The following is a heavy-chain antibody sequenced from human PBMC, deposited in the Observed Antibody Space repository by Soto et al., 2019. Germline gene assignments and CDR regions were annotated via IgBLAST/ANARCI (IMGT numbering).Heavy chain of an antibody. J-gene: IGHJ4*02. CDR3: GPRGAVADPRGY. Sequence: QVQLQQWGAGLLKPSETLSLTCAVYGGSFSDFYWTWIRQPPGKGLEWIGEINHSGSTNYNPSLKSRVXXXVXXSKNQFSLTLTSVTAADTAVYYCGPRGAVADPRGYWGQGTLVTVSS. CDR2: INHSGST. V-gene: IGHV4-34*01. CDR1: GGSFSDFY. D-gene: IGHD6-19*01.